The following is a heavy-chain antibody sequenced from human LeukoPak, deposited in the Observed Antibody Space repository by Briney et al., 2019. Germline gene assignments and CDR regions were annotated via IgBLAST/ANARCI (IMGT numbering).Heavy chain of an antibody. J-gene: IGHJ3*02. CDR1: GGSISSSSYY. Sequence: SETLSLTCTVSGGSISSSSYYWDWIRQPPGKGLEWMGNIYYSGSTYYNPSLKSRVTISVDTSKNQFSLKLSSVTAADTAVYYCAREGSSYDSSTNDAFDIWGQGTMVTVSS. CDR3: AREGSSYDSSTNDAFDI. V-gene: IGHV4-39*07. CDR2: IYYSGST. D-gene: IGHD3-22*01.